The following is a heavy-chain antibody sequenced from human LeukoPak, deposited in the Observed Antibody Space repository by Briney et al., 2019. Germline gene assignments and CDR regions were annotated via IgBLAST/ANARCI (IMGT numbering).Heavy chain of an antibody. Sequence: ASVKVSCKASGYTFTSYDINWVRQATGQGLEWMGWMNPNSGNTGYAQKFQGRVTMTRDTSISTAYMELSRLRSDDTAVYYCARRYYDFWSSWFDPWGQGTLVTVSS. CDR1: GYTFTSYD. CDR3: ARRYYDFWSSWFDP. D-gene: IGHD3-3*01. V-gene: IGHV1-8*01. CDR2: MNPNSGNT. J-gene: IGHJ5*02.